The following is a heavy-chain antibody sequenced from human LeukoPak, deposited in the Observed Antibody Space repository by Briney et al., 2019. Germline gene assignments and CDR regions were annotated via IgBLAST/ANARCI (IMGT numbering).Heavy chain of an antibody. V-gene: IGHV3-7*01. CDR1: GFTFSSYW. CDR2: IKQDGSEK. D-gene: IGHD3-3*01. CDR3: AREYDFWSGYGWDY. Sequence: PGGSLRFSCAASGFTFSSYWMSWVRQAPGKGLEWVANIKQDGSEKYYVDSVKGRFTISRDNAKNSLYLQMNSLRAEDTAVYYCAREYDFWSGYGWDYWGQETLVTVSS. J-gene: IGHJ4*02.